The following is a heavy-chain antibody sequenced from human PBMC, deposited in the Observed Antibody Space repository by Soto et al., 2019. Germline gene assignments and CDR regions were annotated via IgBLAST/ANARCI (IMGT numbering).Heavy chain of an antibody. Sequence: SETLSLTCTVSGGSVSSGSYYWSWIRQPPWKGLEWIGYIYYSGSTNCNPSLKSRVTISVDTSKNQFSLKLSSVTAADTAVYYCARDRRYYYDSSGYYDPAHYFDYWGQGTLVNVSS. D-gene: IGHD3-22*01. CDR3: ARDRRYYYDSSGYYDPAHYFDY. J-gene: IGHJ4*02. CDR2: IYYSGST. CDR1: GGSVSSGSYY. V-gene: IGHV4-61*01.